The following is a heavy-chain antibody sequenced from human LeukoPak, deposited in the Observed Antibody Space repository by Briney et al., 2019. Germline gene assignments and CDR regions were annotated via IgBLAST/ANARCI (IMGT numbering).Heavy chain of an antibody. CDR3: AKDRHQSTAMASDFDY. CDR1: GFTFSSYG. D-gene: IGHD5-18*01. Sequence: GGSLRLSCAASGFTFSSYGMHWVRQAPGKGLEWVGVISYDGSNEYYADSVKGRFTISRDNSKNTLYLQMNSLRAEDTAVYYCAKDRHQSTAMASDFDYWGQGTLVTVSS. V-gene: IGHV3-30*18. J-gene: IGHJ4*02. CDR2: ISYDGSNE.